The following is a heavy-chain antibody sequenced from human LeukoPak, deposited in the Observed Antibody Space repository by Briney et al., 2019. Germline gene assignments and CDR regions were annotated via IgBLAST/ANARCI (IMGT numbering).Heavy chain of an antibody. CDR3: ARGLFEMNTIRPFPFGL. V-gene: IGHV4-34*01. CDR2: IYHSGDN. CDR1: GGSFSGYY. J-gene: IGHJ4*02. Sequence: PSETLSLTCAVYGGSFSGYYWSWIRQPPGMGLEWIGQIYHSGDNKYNGSLKSRFTISVETSNNQFSLKLSSMTAADTALYYCARGLFEMNTIRPFPFGLWVQGTLVTLSS. D-gene: IGHD5-24*01.